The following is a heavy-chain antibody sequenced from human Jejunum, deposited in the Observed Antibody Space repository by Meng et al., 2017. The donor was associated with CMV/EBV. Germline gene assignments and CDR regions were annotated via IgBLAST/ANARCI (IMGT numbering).Heavy chain of an antibody. CDR1: GFTFSNYG. V-gene: IGHV3-30*02. Sequence: VQLVESGGGVVQPGGSLRLSCAASGFTFSNYGIHWVRQAPGKGLEWVAFIEHDGSNKYYADSVKGRFTISRDNSKNTLYLQMNSLRVEDTAVYYCAKDVSYWGQGTLVTVSS. CDR3: AKDVSY. CDR2: IEHDGSNK. J-gene: IGHJ4*02.